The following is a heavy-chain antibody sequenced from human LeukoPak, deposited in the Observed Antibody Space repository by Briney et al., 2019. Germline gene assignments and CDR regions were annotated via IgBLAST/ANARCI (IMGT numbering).Heavy chain of an antibody. J-gene: IGHJ4*02. Sequence: GASVKVSCKASGGTFSSYAISWVRQAPRQGLEWMGRIIPILGIANYAQKFQGRVTITADKSTSTAYMELSSLRSEDTAVYYCARDVTVTTSSIDYWGQGTLVTVSS. V-gene: IGHV1-69*04. CDR3: ARDVTVTTSSIDY. CDR1: GGTFSSYA. CDR2: IIPILGIA. D-gene: IGHD4-17*01.